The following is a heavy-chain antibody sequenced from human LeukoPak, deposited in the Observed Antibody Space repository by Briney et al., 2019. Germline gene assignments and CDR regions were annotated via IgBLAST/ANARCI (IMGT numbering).Heavy chain of an antibody. CDR1: GFTFSSYA. D-gene: IGHD3-3*01. J-gene: IGHJ3*02. CDR3: AKDLKRHAIFGVVIPGAFDI. V-gene: IGHV3-23*01. Sequence: GGSLRLSCAASGFTFSSYAMSWVRQAPGKGLEWVSAISGSGGSTYYADSVKGRFTISRDNSKNTLYLQMNSLRAEDTAVYYCAKDLKRHAIFGVVIPGAFDIWGQGTMVTVSS. CDR2: ISGSGGST.